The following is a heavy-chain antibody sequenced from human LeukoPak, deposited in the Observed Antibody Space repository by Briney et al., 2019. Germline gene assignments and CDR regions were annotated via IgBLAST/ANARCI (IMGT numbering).Heavy chain of an antibody. V-gene: IGHV5-51*01. CDR3: ARLLGYCSSTSCYDYYYYYMDV. CDR2: IYPGDSDT. D-gene: IGHD2-2*01. CDR1: GYSFTTYW. J-gene: IGHJ6*03. Sequence: GESLKISCKGSGYSFTTYWIGWVRQMPGKGLEWMGIIYPGDSDTRYSPSFQGQVTISADKSISTAYLQWSSLKASDTAMYYCARLLGYCSSTSCYDYYYYYMDVWGKGTTVTISS.